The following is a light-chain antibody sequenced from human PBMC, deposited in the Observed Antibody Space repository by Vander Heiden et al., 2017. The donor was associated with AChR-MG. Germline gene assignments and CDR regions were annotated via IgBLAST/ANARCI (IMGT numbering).Light chain of an antibody. J-gene: IGLJ1*01. V-gene: IGLV1-40*01. CDR3: QSYDGSLSGYV. CDR1: SCNIGAGYD. CDR2: GNT. Sequence: QSVLTQPPSVSGAPGQRVTISCTGSSCNIGAGYDVHWYLPRTVTAPKLLIYGNTNRPSGVPYRFSGSKSGTSASLSITVLQAEDEADYYCQSYDGSLSGYVFGTGTKLTVL.